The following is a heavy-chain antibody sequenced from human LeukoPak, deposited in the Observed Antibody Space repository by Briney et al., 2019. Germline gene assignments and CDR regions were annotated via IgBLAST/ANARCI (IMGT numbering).Heavy chain of an antibody. V-gene: IGHV4-59*01. CDR1: GGSLSNYY. Sequence: PSETLSLTCTVSGGSLSNYYWSWIRQPPGKGLEWIGYVYYSGSTNYNPSLKSRVAISIDTSKNQFSLKLGSVTAADTAMYYCARAPPYYYGSGSLGSYHYGMDVWGQGTTVTVSS. D-gene: IGHD3-10*01. CDR3: ARAPPYYYGSGSLGSYHYGMDV. CDR2: VYYSGST. J-gene: IGHJ6*02.